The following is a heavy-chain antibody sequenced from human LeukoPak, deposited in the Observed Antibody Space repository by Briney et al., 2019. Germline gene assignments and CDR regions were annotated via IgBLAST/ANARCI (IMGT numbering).Heavy chain of an antibody. CDR1: GFTFSSYG. CDR2: IRYDGSNK. Sequence: GGSLRLSCAASGFTFSSYGMHWVRQAPGKGLEWVAFIRYDGSNKYYADSVKGRFTISRDNSKNTLYLQVNSLRAEDTAVYYCAKDYYDILTGYYTLSAFDIWGQGTMVTVSS. D-gene: IGHD3-9*01. CDR3: AKDYYDILTGYYTLSAFDI. J-gene: IGHJ3*02. V-gene: IGHV3-30*02.